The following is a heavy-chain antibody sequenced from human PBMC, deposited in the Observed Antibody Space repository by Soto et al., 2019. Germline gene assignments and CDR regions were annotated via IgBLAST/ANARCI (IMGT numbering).Heavy chain of an antibody. CDR3: AMIPIDTYVIYWCDP. V-gene: IGHV4-61*01. Sequence: QVQLQESGPGLVKPSETLSLTCTVSGDSVTSGNYYWTWIRQPPGKGLEWVGHTHYSGSTNYGPSLKGRVTISLNTPNIQFSLKVTSVTSPYTAVYYCAMIPIDTYVIYWCDPGGQGTLVTVSS. D-gene: IGHD2-21*01. CDR1: GDSVTSGNYY. J-gene: IGHJ5*01. CDR2: THYSGST.